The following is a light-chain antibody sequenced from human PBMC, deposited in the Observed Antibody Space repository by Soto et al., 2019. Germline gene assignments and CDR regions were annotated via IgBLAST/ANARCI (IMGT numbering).Light chain of an antibody. CDR1: QSVSSN. CDR2: GAS. Sequence: IVMTQSPATLSVSPGDRATLSCRASQSVSSNLAWYQQKPGQAPRLLIYGASSRATGIPARFSGSGSGTEFTLTISSLQSEDFAVYYCQQYNIWPPWTFGQGTKVDIK. CDR3: QQYNIWPPWT. V-gene: IGKV3-15*01. J-gene: IGKJ1*01.